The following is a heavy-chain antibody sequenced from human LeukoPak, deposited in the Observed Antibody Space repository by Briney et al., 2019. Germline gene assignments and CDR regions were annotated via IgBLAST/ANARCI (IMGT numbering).Heavy chain of an antibody. Sequence: SETLSLTCAVYGGSFSGYYWSWIRQPPGKGLEWIGEINHSGSTNYNPSPKSRVTISVDTSKNQFSLKLSSVTAADTAVYYCARGRSSTSLSVSGYYYYYYMDVWGKGTTVTVSS. V-gene: IGHV4-34*01. CDR1: GGSFSGYY. J-gene: IGHJ6*03. D-gene: IGHD2-2*01. CDR3: ARGRSSTSLSVSGYYYYYYMDV. CDR2: INHSGST.